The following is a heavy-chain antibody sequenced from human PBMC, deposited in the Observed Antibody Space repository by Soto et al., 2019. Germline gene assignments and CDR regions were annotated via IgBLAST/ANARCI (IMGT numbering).Heavy chain of an antibody. V-gene: IGHV3-30*03. J-gene: IGHJ5*02. CDR2: ISYDGTNK. CDR1: GFTFSTYG. CDR3: ARSSTGGYLLYNYFDP. D-gene: IGHD3-22*01. Sequence: QLQLVESGGGVVQPGRSLRLSCAASGFTFSTYGMHWVRQAPGKGLEWVAIISYDGTNKYYADSVKGRFTISRDSSKNTLFRQMECLRAEDTAVYYCARSSTGGYLLYNYFDPWGQGTLVTVSS.